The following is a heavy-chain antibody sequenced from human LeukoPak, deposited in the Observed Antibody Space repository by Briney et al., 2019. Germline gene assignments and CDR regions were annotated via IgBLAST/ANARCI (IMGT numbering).Heavy chain of an antibody. CDR3: TFSMVGATTDY. V-gene: IGHV4-34*01. D-gene: IGHD1-26*01. Sequence: PSETLSLTCAVYGGSFSGYYWNWIRQPPGKGLEWIGEINHSGSTNYSPSLKSRVTMSVDTAKNQFSLKLNTVTAADTAVYYCTFSMVGATTDYWGQGTLVTVSS. CDR1: GGSFSGYY. J-gene: IGHJ4*02. CDR2: INHSGST.